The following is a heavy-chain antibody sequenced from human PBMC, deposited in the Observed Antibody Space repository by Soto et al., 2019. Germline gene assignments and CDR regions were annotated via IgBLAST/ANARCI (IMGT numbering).Heavy chain of an antibody. V-gene: IGHV1-2*02. D-gene: IGHD3-10*01. CDR3: GRDDYGIFPY. J-gene: IGHJ4*02. CDR2: IDPKNGGT. Sequence: ASVKVSCKASGYSISAYYIHRVRQAPGQGLEWMGWIDPKNGGTVSAQKFQGRLTMTRDTSISTVYMDLSGLTSDDTALYYCGRDDYGIFPYWGQGSLVTVSS. CDR1: GYSISAYY.